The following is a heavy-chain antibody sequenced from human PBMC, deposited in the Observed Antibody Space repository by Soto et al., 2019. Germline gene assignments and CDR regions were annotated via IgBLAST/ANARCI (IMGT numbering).Heavy chain of an antibody. Sequence: GGSLRLSWAASGFTVSSNYMIWVRQATGKGLEWVSVIYSGGSTYYADSVKGRFTISRDNSKNTLYLQMSSLKASDTAMYYCARLKADYVWGSFYYYYGMDVWGQGTTVTVSS. J-gene: IGHJ6*02. V-gene: IGHV3-53*01. D-gene: IGHD3-16*01. CDR1: GFTVSSNY. CDR2: IYSGGST. CDR3: ARLKADYVWGSFYYYYGMDV.